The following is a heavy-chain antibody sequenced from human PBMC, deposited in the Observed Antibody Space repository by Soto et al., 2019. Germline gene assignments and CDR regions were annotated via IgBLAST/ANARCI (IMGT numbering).Heavy chain of an antibody. D-gene: IGHD2-15*01. J-gene: IGHJ5*02. V-gene: IGHV4-59*02. CDR1: GGSVNNYY. CDR2: IYYSGST. CDR3: ARRVASNWFDP. Sequence: PSETLSLTCTFSGGSVNNYYWSWIRQPPGKGLEWIGHIYYSGSTKYNPSLKSRVTISIDTSKNQFSLKLSSMTAADTAVYYCARRVASNWFDPWGQGTLVTVSS.